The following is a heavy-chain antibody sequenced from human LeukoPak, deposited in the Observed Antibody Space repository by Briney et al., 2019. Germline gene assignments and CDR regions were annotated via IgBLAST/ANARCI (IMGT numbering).Heavy chain of an antibody. CDR3: ARSIMITFGGVIVPWFDP. CDR1: GFTFSDYY. J-gene: IGHJ5*02. V-gene: IGHV3-11*04. CDR2: ISSSGSTI. Sequence: PGGSLRLSCAASGFTFSDYYMSWIRQAPGKGLEWVSYISSSGSTIYYADSVKGRFTIPRDNAKNSLYLQMNSLRAEDTAVYYCARSIMITFGGVIVPWFDPWGQGTLVTVSS. D-gene: IGHD3-16*02.